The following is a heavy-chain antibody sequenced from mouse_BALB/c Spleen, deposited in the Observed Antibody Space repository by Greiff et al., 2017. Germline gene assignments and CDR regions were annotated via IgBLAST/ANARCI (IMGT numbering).Heavy chain of an antibody. CDR1: GFTFSSYG. J-gene: IGHJ4*01. Sequence: EVKLMESGGDLVKPGGSLKLSCAASGFTFSSYGMSWVRQTPDKRLEWVATISSGGSYTYYPDSVKGRFTISRDNAKNTLYLQMSSLKSEDTAMYYCASDDGYYGAMDYWGQGTSVTVSS. V-gene: IGHV5-6*01. CDR2: ISSGGSYT. CDR3: ASDDGYYGAMDY. D-gene: IGHD2-3*01.